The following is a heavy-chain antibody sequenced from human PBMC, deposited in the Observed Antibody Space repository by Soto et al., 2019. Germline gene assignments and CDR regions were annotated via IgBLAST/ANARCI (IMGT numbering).Heavy chain of an antibody. CDR1: GGSISSGDYY. V-gene: IGHV4-30-4*01. Sequence: QVQLQESGPGLVKPSQTLSLTCTVSGGSISSGDYYWSWIHQPPGKGLEWIGYIYYSENTYYNPSLKSRVTISVDTSKNQFSLKLTSVTAADTAVYYCARFSPKSWGSYRYSGNWFDPWGQGTLVTVSS. J-gene: IGHJ5*02. CDR3: ARFSPKSWGSYRYSGNWFDP. CDR2: IYYSENT. D-gene: IGHD3-16*02.